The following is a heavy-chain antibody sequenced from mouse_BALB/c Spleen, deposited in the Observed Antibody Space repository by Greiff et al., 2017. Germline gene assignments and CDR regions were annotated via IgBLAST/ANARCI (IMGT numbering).Heavy chain of an antibody. CDR2: IDPYNGGT. Sequence: EVQLQQSGPELVKPGASVKVSCKASGYAFTSYNMYWVKQSHGKSLEWIGYIDPYNGGTSYNQKFKGKATLTVDKSSSTAYMHLSSLTSEDSAVYYCATDGNYYWFAYWGQGTLVTVSA. CDR3: ATDGNYYWFAY. J-gene: IGHJ3*01. CDR1: GYAFTSYN. V-gene: IGHV1S135*01. D-gene: IGHD2-1*01.